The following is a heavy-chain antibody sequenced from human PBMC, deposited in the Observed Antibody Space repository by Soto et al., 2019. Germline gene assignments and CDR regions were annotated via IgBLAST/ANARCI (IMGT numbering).Heavy chain of an antibody. CDR3: ARLRVVVVPAAMWD. V-gene: IGHV4-39*01. J-gene: IGHJ4*02. CDR2: IYYSGST. D-gene: IGHD2-2*01. CDR1: GGSISSSSYY. Sequence: QLQLQESGPGLVKPSETLSLTCTVSGGSISSSSYYWGWIRQPPGKGLEWIGSIYYSGSTYYNPSLKSRVTISVDTSKNQFSLKLSSVTAADTAVYYCARLRVVVVPAAMWDWGQGTLDTVSS.